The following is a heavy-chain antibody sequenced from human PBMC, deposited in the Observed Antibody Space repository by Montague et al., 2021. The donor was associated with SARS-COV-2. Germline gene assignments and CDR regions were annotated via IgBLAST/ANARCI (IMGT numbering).Heavy chain of an antibody. CDR2: INHSGST. CDR3: ARHGYYETYDAFDI. J-gene: IGHJ3*02. Sequence: SETLSLTCAVYGGSSSGYYWSWIRQPPGKGLEWIGEINHSGSTNYNPSLKSRVTISVDTSKNQFSLKLSSVTAADTAVYYCARHGYYETYDAFDIWGQGTMVTVSS. V-gene: IGHV4-34*01. CDR1: GGSSSGYY. D-gene: IGHD3-22*01.